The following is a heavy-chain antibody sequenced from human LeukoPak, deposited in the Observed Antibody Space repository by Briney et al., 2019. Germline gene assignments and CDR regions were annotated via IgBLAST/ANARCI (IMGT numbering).Heavy chain of an antibody. J-gene: IGHJ4*02. Sequence: GGSMRLSCAASTFAFSAYEMNWVSQAPGKGLEWVAYFAASDTTIYYADSVRGRFTISRDNAKNSLYLQMNSLRAEDTALYYCTTLGYHLDSWGQGTLVTVSS. V-gene: IGHV3-48*03. D-gene: IGHD3-22*01. CDR1: TFAFSAYE. CDR2: FAASDTTI. CDR3: TTLGYHLDS.